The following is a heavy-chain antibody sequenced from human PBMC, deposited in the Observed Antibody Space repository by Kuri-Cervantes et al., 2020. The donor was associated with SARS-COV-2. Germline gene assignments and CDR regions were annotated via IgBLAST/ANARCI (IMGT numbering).Heavy chain of an antibody. CDR2: IGSSSSII. V-gene: IGHV3-48*01. CDR1: GFTFSDYS. CDR3: ARERYYSGHYGMDV. D-gene: IGHD3-10*01. Sequence: GGSLRLSCAASGFTFSDYSMNWVRQAPGKGLEWVSYIGSSSSIIYYADSMKGRFTISRDNAKNSPSLQMNSLRAEDTAVYYCARERYYSGHYGMDVWGQGTTVTVSS. J-gene: IGHJ6*02.